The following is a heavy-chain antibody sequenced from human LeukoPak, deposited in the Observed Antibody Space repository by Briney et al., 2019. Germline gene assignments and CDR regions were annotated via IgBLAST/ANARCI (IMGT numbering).Heavy chain of an antibody. J-gene: IGHJ4*02. CDR3: ARGQFSMDY. CDR1: GFTFSSYG. CDR2: IGYDGSNK. Sequence: GGSVRLSCAASGFTFSSYGMHWVRQAPGKGLEWVAVIGYDGSNKYYADSVKGRFTISRDNSKNTLYLQMNGLRAEDTAVYYCARGQFSMDYWGQGTLVTVSS. V-gene: IGHV3-33*01.